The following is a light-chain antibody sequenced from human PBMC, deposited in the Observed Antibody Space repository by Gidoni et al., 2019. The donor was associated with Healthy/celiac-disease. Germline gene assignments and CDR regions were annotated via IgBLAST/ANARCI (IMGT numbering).Light chain of an antibody. V-gene: IGLV2-8*01. J-gene: IGLJ2*01. CDR3: SSYAGSNNLV. CDR1: SSDVGGYNY. CDR2: EVS. Sequence: QSALTQPPSASGSPGQSVTISCTGPSSDVGGYNYVSWYQQHPGKAPKLIIYEVSKRPSGVPDRFSGSKSGNTASLIVSGLQAEDEADYYCSSYAGSNNLVFGGGTKLTVL.